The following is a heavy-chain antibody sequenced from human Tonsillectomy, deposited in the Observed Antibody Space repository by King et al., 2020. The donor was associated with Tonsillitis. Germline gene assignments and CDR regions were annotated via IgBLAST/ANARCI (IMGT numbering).Heavy chain of an antibody. D-gene: IGHD5-18*01. CDR1: GFTFDDYA. CDR2: ISWNSGSI. V-gene: IGHV3-9*01. CDR3: AKARDIQLWFPAFDI. Sequence: VQLVESGGGLVQPGRSLRLSCVASGFTFDDYAMHWVRQAPGKGLEWVSIISWNSGSIGYADSVKGRFTISRDNAKNSLYLQMNSLRAEDTALYYCAKARDIQLWFPAFDIWGQGTMVTVAS. J-gene: IGHJ3*02.